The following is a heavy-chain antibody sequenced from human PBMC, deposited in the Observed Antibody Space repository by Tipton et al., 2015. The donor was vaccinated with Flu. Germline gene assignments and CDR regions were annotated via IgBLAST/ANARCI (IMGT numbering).Heavy chain of an antibody. J-gene: IGHJ4*02. CDR2: INQDGSQK. V-gene: IGHV3-7*04. D-gene: IGHD6-13*01. Sequence: SLRLSCAASGFTLSTYWMSWIRQAPGKGLEWVANINQDGSQKHYLDSVKGRFTISRDNAGNSVFLQMNSLRDEDTALYYCVRAIGAAGAYWGQGTLVTVSS. CDR3: VRAIGAAGAY. CDR1: GFTLSTYW.